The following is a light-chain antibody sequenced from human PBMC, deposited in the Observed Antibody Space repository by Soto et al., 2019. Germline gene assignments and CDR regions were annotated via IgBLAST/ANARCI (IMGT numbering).Light chain of an antibody. V-gene: IGKV3-11*01. CDR1: QSVTSS. Sequence: EMVLTQSPATLSLSPGDRATLSCRASQSVTSSLAWIHQKPGQAPRLLIYDVSRRATAIPARFSGRGSGTDFTLTISSLEPEDFAFYYCQQRTTWPTFGGGTKVEIK. J-gene: IGKJ4*01. CDR2: DVS. CDR3: QQRTTWPT.